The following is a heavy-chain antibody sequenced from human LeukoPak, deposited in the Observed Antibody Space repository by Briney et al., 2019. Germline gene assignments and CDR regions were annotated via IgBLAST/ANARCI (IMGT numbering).Heavy chain of an antibody. J-gene: IGHJ4*02. V-gene: IGHV3-23*01. Sequence: GGSLRLSCATSGFTFSSYAMSWVRQAPGKGLEWVSGIGASGGSTYYADSVKGRFTISRDSSKNTLYLQMNSLRTEDTAVYYCAKAEGYDILTGLDYWGQGTLVTVSS. CDR2: IGASGGST. CDR1: GFTFSSYA. CDR3: AKAEGYDILTGLDY. D-gene: IGHD3-9*01.